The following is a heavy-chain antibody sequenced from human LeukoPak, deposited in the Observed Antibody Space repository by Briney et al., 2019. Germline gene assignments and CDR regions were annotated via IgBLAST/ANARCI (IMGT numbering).Heavy chain of an antibody. CDR3: ARGVAAAGTRAAPGNWFDP. J-gene: IGHJ5*02. CDR2: ISSSSSTI. Sequence: GGSLRLSCAASGFTFSSYGMTWVRQAPGKGLEWVSYISSSSSTIYYADSVKGRFTISRDNAKNSLYLQLNSLRAEDTAVYYCARGVAAAGTRAAPGNWFDPWGQGTLVTVSS. V-gene: IGHV3-48*01. D-gene: IGHD6-13*01. CDR1: GFTFSSYG.